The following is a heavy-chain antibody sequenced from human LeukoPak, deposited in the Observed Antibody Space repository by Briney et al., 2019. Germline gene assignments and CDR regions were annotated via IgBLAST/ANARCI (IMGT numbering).Heavy chain of an antibody. CDR1: GFTFSSYA. D-gene: IGHD3-10*01. CDR2: ISGSGGST. J-gene: IGHJ4*02. CDR3: AKDRRGILWFGELLQYYFDY. Sequence: GGSLRLSCAASGFTFSSYAMSWVRQAPGKGLEWVSAISGSGGSTYYADSVKGRFTISRDNSKKTLYLQMNSLRAEDTAVYYCAKDRRGILWFGELLQYYFDYWGQGTLVTVSS. V-gene: IGHV3-23*01.